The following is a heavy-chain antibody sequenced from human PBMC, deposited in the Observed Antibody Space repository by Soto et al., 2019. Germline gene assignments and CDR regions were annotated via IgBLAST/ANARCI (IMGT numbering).Heavy chain of an antibody. CDR3: ARDAADLYSSSWYEY. V-gene: IGHV3-53*01. CDR2: IYSGGST. J-gene: IGHJ4*02. CDR1: GFTVSSNY. Sequence: GGSLRLSCAASGFTVSSNYMSWVRQAPGKGLEWVSVIYSGGSTYYADSVKGRFTISRDNSKNTLYLQMNSLRAEDTAVYYCARDAADLYSSSWYEYWGQGTLVTVSS. D-gene: IGHD6-13*01.